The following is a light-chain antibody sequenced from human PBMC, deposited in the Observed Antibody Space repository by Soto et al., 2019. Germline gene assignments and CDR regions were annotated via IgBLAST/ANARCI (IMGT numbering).Light chain of an antibody. Sequence: DIQMSQSPSTLSASVGARVTITCRADQSVSSWLAWYQQKPGKAPNLLIYDVSTLESGVPSRFSGTGSDTEFTLTISSLQPGDFATYYCQQYNTFPWTFGQGTKVEIK. V-gene: IGKV1-5*01. CDR2: DVS. CDR3: QQYNTFPWT. CDR1: QSVSSW. J-gene: IGKJ1*01.